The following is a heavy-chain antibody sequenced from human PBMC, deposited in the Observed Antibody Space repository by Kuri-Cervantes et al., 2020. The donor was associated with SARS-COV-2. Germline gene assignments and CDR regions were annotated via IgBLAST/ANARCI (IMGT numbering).Heavy chain of an antibody. D-gene: IGHD1-26*01. J-gene: IGHJ5*02. CDR1: GFTFSSYS. Sequence: GESLKISCAASGFTFSSYSMNWVRQAPGKGLEWVSSISSSSSYIYYADSVKGRFTISRDNSKNTLYLQMDSLRAEDTAVYYCARAFGGSYFNWSDPWGQGTLVTVSS. CDR2: ISSSSSYI. CDR3: ARAFGGSYFNWSDP. V-gene: IGHV3-21*01.